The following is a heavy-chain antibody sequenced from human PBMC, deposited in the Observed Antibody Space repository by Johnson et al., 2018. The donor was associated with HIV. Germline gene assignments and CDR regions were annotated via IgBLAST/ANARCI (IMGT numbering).Heavy chain of an antibody. D-gene: IGHD5-12*01. CDR3: ASAESGYDAFDI. Sequence: QVQLVESGGGLVQPGGSLRLSCAASGFTFSDYYMSWIRQAPGKGLEWVSYISSTESSRNYADSVKGRFTISRDNSKDTLYLQMNGLKAEDTAVYYCASAESGYDAFDIWGQGTMVTVSS. V-gene: IGHV3-11*04. J-gene: IGHJ3*02. CDR1: GFTFSDYY. CDR2: ISSTESSR.